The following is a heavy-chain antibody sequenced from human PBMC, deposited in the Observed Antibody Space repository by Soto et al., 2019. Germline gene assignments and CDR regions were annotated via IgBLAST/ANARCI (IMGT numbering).Heavy chain of an antibody. CDR1: GGSISSSSYY. D-gene: IGHD6-19*01. J-gene: IGHJ1*01. V-gene: IGHV4-39*01. CDR3: ASTPTSLGGVAGTRYEYFQH. Sequence: QLQLQESGPGLVKPSETLSLTCTVSGGSISSSSYYWGWIRQPPGKGLEWIGSIYYSGSTYYNPSLKSRVTISVDTSKNQFSLKLSSVTAADTAVYYCASTPTSLGGVAGTRYEYFQHWGQGTLVTVSS. CDR2: IYYSGST.